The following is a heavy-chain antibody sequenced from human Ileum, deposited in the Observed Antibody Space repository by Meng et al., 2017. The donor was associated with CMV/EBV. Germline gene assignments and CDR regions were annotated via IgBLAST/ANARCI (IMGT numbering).Heavy chain of an antibody. CDR1: GGSISSPGYS. CDR2: IYYSGNS. CDR3: VRDGPDSSGQNNLDY. J-gene: IGHJ4*02. D-gene: IGHD3-22*01. V-gene: IGHV4-39*07. Sequence: LQVQESGPGLVKPSETLSVSCTVSGGSISSPGYSLGWIRQPPGKRLEWMGSIYYSGNSYYNPSLKSRVSLSIDTPNNQFSLRLSSVTAADTAVYYCVRDGPDSSGQNNLDYWGQGTLVTVSS.